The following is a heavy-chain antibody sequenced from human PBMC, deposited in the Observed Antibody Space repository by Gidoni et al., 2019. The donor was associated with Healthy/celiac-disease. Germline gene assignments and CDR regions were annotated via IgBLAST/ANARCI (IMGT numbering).Heavy chain of an antibody. CDR2: IIPILCIA. D-gene: IGHD2-21*01. J-gene: IGHJ3*02. Sequence: QVQLVQSGAQVKKTGSSVKVSCKASGGTFSRYAISWVRRAPGQGLEWMGWIIPILCIANYAQKFQGRVTITAYKSTSTAYMELSSLRSEDTAVYYCARLPEVVIAPRDAFDIWGQGTMVTVSS. CDR3: ARLPEVVIAPRDAFDI. CDR1: GGTFSRYA. V-gene: IGHV1-69*04.